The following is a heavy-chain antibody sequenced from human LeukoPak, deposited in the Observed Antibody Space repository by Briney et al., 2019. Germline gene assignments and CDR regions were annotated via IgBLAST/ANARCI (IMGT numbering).Heavy chain of an antibody. CDR1: GYTFTGYY. V-gene: IGHV1-2*02. CDR2: INPNSGGT. D-gene: IGHD5-12*01. Sequence: ASVSPSCKASGYTFTGYYMRWVRQAPGQGLEWMGWINPNSGGTNYAQKFQGRVTMTRDTSISTAYMELSRLRSDDTAVYYCARGTLIVATIFAGLVFDYWGQGTLVTVSS. CDR3: ARGTLIVATIFAGLVFDY. J-gene: IGHJ4*02.